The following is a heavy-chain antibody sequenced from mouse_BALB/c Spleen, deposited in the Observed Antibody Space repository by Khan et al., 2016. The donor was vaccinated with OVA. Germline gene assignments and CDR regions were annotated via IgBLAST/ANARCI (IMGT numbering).Heavy chain of an antibody. D-gene: IGHD2-14*01. V-gene: IGHV3-2*02. CDR2: ISYSGST. J-gene: IGHJ4*01. Sequence: EVQLQESGPGLVKPSQSLSLTCTVTGYSINSDYAWNWIRQFPGNKLEWMGYISYSGSTSYNPSLKSRIYITQDTSKNQFFLQLNSVTTEDTATYYFARCPMAYYRYEVYYYSMDYWGQGTSVTVSS. CDR1: GYSINSDYA. CDR3: ARCPMAYYRYEVYYYSMDY.